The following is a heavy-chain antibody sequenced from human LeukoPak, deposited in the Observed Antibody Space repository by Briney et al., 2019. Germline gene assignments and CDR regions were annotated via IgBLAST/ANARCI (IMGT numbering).Heavy chain of an antibody. Sequence: GGSLRLSCAASGFTFNDHYMSWIRQAPGKGLEWVSYIGTSGSSTSYADSVKGRFTISRDSAKNSLDLQMNSLRAEDTAVYYCARTARLLDYWGQGTLVTVSS. V-gene: IGHV3-11*04. CDR2: IGTSGSST. CDR3: ARTARLLDY. D-gene: IGHD6-25*01. CDR1: GFTFNDHY. J-gene: IGHJ4*02.